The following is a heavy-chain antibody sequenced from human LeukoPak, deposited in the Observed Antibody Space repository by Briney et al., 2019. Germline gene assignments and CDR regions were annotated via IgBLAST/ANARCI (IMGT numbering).Heavy chain of an antibody. CDR2: ISTYNDDR. V-gene: IGHV1-3*04. D-gene: IGHD6-6*01. CDR3: ARDRSSFSYAFDI. Sequence: GASVRVSCKASGYTFTTYAIHWVRQAPGQRLEWMGWISTYNDDRKYSPKFQGTVTIITDTSASTAYLELSSLRSEDTAVYYCARDRSSFSYAFDIWGQGTMVTVSS. CDR1: GYTFTTYA. J-gene: IGHJ3*02.